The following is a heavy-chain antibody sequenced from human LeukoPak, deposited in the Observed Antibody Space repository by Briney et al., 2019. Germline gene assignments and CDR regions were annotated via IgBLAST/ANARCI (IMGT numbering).Heavy chain of an antibody. Sequence: ASVKVSCKASGGTFSTLAISWVRQAPGQGLEWMGTIIPIFGTTNYAPKFQGRVSITADESTNTAFMELSSLTSEDTAFYFCAREASSTWYAMFDFWGQGTLVTVSS. D-gene: IGHD6-13*01. V-gene: IGHV1-69*13. CDR1: GGTFSTLA. J-gene: IGHJ4*02. CDR3: AREASSTWYAMFDF. CDR2: IIPIFGTT.